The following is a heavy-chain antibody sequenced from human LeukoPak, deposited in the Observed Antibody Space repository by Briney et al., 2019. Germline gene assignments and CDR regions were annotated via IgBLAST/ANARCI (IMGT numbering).Heavy chain of an antibody. CDR1: GGSFSGYY. CDR3: ARSGLRHNYFDY. V-gene: IGHV4-34*01. D-gene: IGHD5-12*01. Sequence: SETLSLTCAVYGGSFSGYYWSWIRQPPGKGLEWIGEINHSGSTNYNPSLKSRVTISVDTSKNQFSLKLSSVTAADTAVYYCARSGLRHNYFDYWGQGTLVTVSS. J-gene: IGHJ4*02. CDR2: INHSGST.